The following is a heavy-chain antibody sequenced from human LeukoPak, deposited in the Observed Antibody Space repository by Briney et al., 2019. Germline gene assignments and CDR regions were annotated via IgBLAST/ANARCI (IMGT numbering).Heavy chain of an antibody. D-gene: IGHD3-9*01. Sequence: ASVKVSCKASGYTFTGYYMHWVRQAPGQGLEWMGWINPNSGGTNYAQKFQGRVTMTRDTSISTAYMELRSLRSDDTAVYYCARDLNPRWGLRYFDWSPFGWFGPWGQGTLVTVSS. CDR1: GYTFTGYY. V-gene: IGHV1-2*02. J-gene: IGHJ5*02. CDR3: ARDLNPRWGLRYFDWSPFGWFGP. CDR2: INPNSGGT.